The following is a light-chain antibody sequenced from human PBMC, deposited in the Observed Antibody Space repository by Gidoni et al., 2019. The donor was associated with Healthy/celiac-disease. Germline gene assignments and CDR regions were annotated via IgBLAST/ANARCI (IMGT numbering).Light chain of an antibody. J-gene: IGKJ1*01. CDR1: QSISSW. CDR2: DAS. V-gene: IGKV1-5*01. Sequence: DIQMTPSPSTLSASVGDRVTITCRASQSISSWLAWYQQKPGKAPKLLIYDASSLESGVPSRFSGSGSGTEFTLTISSLQPEDFATYYGQQYNSLWTFGQGTKVEIK. CDR3: QQYNSLWT.